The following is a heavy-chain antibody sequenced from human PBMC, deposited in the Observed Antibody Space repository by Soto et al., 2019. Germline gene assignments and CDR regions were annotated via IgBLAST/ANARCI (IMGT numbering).Heavy chain of an antibody. D-gene: IGHD5-18*01. CDR3: ARRSVDTAMAFDY. V-gene: IGHV3-48*02. J-gene: IGHJ4*02. CDR2: ISSSSSIL. CDR1: GFTFSSYS. Sequence: PGGSLRLSCGASGFTFSSYSMTWVRQAPGKGLEWVSYISSSSSILYYADSVKGRFTVSRDNAKNSLYLQMNSLRDEDTAVYYCARRSVDTAMAFDYWGQGTRVTVSS.